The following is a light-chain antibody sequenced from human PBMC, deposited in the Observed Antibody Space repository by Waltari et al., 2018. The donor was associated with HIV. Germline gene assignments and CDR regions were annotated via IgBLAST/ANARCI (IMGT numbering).Light chain of an antibody. V-gene: IGKV3-15*01. Sequence: EIVMTQSPAPLSVSPGTRATLSCRASESVNSNLAWYQHKPGQAPRLLIYGTSTRAAGLPARFSVSGSGTEFTLTITSLQSEDFAVYYCLHYNNWPPRLTFGGGTKVEIK. J-gene: IGKJ4*01. CDR3: LHYNNWPPRLT. CDR2: GTS. CDR1: ESVNSN.